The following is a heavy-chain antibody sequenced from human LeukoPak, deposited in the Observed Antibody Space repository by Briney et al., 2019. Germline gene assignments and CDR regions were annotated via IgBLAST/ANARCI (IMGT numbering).Heavy chain of an antibody. CDR2: INADGSSA. V-gene: IGHV3-74*01. CDR1: GFTLSNYW. J-gene: IGHJ6*02. Sequence: GGSRRLSCAASGFTLSNYWMHWVRQAPGKGLVWVSRINADGSSASYADSVKGRFTISRDNAKNTLYLQMNSLRAEDTAMYYCARDYGRSRDYGMDVWGQGATVTVSS. CDR3: ARDYGRSRDYGMDV. D-gene: IGHD3-10*01.